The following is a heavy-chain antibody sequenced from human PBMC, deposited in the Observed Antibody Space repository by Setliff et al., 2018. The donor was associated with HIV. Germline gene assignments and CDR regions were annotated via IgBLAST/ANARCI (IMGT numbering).Heavy chain of an antibody. CDR1: GAFTTSSLYS. CDR2: IFYSGTT. CDR3: AGVCYSYSPWWFDS. Sequence: SEPLSPTCSVSGAFTTSSLYSWGWFRQSPGQGLEWIGTIFYSGTTPYNPSIKSRITIAVDTYKKEFSLNLRSLTAADTALFYCAGVCYSYSPWWFDSWAQGVVVTVSS. D-gene: IGHD5-18*01. J-gene: IGHJ5*01. V-gene: IGHV4-39*07.